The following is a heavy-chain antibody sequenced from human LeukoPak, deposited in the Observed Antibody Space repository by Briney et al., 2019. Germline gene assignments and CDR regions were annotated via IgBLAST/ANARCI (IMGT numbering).Heavy chain of an antibody. CDR3: ASPDAPLRTAGVLPHAFDI. CDR2: IYYSGST. V-gene: IGHV4-39*01. J-gene: IGHJ3*02. Sequence: SETLSLTCTVSGGSISSSSYYWGWIRQPPGKGLEWIGSIYYSGSTYYNPSLKSRVTISVDTSKNQFSLKLSSVTAADTAVYYCASPDAPLRTAGVLPHAFDIWGQGTMVTVSS. CDR1: GGSISSSSYY. D-gene: IGHD6-25*01.